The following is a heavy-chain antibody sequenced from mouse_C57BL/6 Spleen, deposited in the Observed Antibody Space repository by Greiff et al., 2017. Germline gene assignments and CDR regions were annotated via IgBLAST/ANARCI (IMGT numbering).Heavy chain of an antibody. J-gene: IGHJ1*03. V-gene: IGHV7-1*01. CDR3: ARDAGSSYSYWYFDV. CDR1: GFTFSDFY. D-gene: IGHD1-1*01. CDR2: SRNKANDYTT. Sequence: EVKLVESGGGLVQSGRSLRLSCATSGFTFSDFYMEWVRQAPGKGLEWIAASRNKANDYTTEYSASVKGRFIVSRDTSQSILYLQMNALRAEDTAIYYCARDAGSSYSYWYFDVWGTGTTVTVSS.